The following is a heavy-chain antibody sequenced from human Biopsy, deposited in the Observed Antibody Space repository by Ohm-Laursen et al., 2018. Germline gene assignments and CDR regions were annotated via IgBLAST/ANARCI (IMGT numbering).Heavy chain of an antibody. CDR3: GNEVHGRDY. CDR1: GKTFSDYQ. V-gene: IGHV4-34*08. CDR2: INQAGTT. D-gene: IGHD2-15*01. J-gene: IGHJ4*02. Sequence: GTLSPTCAVFGKTFSDYQWSWIRQSPGKGLEWIGQINQAGTTNYNPSLKSRVSISADASKYEFSLRLTSVTAADTAVYLCGNEVHGRDYWGLGAQVTVSS.